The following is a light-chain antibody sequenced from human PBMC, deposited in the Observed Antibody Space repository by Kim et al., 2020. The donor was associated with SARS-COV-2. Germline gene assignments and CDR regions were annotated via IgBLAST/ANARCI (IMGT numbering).Light chain of an antibody. V-gene: IGLV6-57*03. J-gene: IGLJ3*02. CDR2: EDN. CDR3: QSYDSANQV. Sequence: NFMLTQPHSVSESPGKTVTISCTRSSGSIASTSVQWYQQRPGSAPTTVIYEDNQRPSGVPDRFSGSIDSSSNSASLTTSGLKTEDEADYYCQSYDSANQVFGGGTKLTVL. CDR1: SGSIASTS.